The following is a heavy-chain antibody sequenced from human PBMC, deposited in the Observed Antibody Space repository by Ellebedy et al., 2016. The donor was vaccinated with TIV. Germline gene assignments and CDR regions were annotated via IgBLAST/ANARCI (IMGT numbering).Heavy chain of an antibody. CDR3: AKDLFRSGTYPFLSDY. CDR2: VSGSGGST. V-gene: IGHV3-23*01. J-gene: IGHJ4*02. D-gene: IGHD3-10*01. CDR1: GFTFSSYG. Sequence: PGGSLRLSCAASGFTFSSYGMSWVRQAPGKGLEWVSGVSGSGGSTFYANSVKGRFTISRDNSKNTLYLQMNSLRVEDSAVYYCAKDLFRSGTYPFLSDYWGQGTLVTVSS.